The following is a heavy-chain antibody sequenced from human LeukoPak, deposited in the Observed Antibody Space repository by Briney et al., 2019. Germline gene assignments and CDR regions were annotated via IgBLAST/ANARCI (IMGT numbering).Heavy chain of an antibody. CDR2: ISSSSSTI. CDR3: ARDVSYCSSTSCYSNYYYYYMDV. J-gene: IGHJ6*03. CDR1: GFTCSSYS. D-gene: IGHD2-2*01. V-gene: IGHV3-48*01. Sequence: GGPLRLSCAASGFTCSSYSMKWVRPAPGKGLEWVSYISSSSSTIYYADSVKGRFTISRDNAKNSLYLQMNSLRAEDTAVYYCARDVSYCSSTSCYSNYYYYYMDVWGKGTTVTVSS.